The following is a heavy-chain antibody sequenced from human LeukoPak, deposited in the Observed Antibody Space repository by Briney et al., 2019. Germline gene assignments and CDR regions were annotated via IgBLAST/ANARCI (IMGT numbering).Heavy chain of an antibody. CDR1: GFTFSSYW. J-gene: IGHJ4*02. Sequence: PGGSLRLSCAASGFTFSSYWMSWVRQAQGKGLEWVANIKQDGSEKYYVDSVKDRFTISRDNAKNSMYMQMNSLRAEDTAVYYCAREPVGSSYWGQGTLVTVSS. CDR2: IKQDGSEK. D-gene: IGHD3-10*01. V-gene: IGHV3-7*01. CDR3: AREPVGSSY.